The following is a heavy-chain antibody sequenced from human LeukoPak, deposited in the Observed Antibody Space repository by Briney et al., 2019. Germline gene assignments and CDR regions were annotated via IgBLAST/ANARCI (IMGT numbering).Heavy chain of an antibody. J-gene: IGHJ5*02. D-gene: IGHD6-13*01. Sequence: ASVKVSCKASGYTFTSYGISWVRQAPGQGLEWMGWISAYNGNTNYAQKLQGRVTMTTDTSTSTAYMELRSLRSDDTAMYYCARTLLIAAAGFWFDPWGQGTLVTVSS. V-gene: IGHV1-18*01. CDR2: ISAYNGNT. CDR3: ARTLLIAAAGFWFDP. CDR1: GYTFTSYG.